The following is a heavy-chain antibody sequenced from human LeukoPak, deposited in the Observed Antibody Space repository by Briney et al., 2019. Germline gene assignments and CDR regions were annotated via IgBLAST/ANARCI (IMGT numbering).Heavy chain of an antibody. CDR3: ASSGRWFDP. V-gene: IGHV4-39*07. D-gene: IGHD6-19*01. CDR2: LYYSGNT. J-gene: IGHJ5*02. Sequence: PETLSLTCTVSGGSISSSGFYWGWIRQPPRKGLEWIGSLYYSGNTYYNPSLKSRVTISVDTSKNQFSLQLNSVTPEDTAVYYCASSGRWFDPWGQGTLVTVSS. CDR1: GGSISSSGFY.